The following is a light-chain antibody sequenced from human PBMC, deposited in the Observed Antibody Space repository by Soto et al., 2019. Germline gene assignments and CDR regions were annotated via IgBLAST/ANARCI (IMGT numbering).Light chain of an antibody. Sequence: ETVLTQSPATLSLSPGERVTLSCRASQSVCSGCLAWYQQKPGQSPRLLMYGASSRATGIPDRFSGSGSGTGFTLTISRLEPEDFAVYYCQHYGTTPWTFGPGTKVGIK. J-gene: IGKJ1*01. CDR3: QHYGTTPWT. V-gene: IGKV3-20*01. CDR2: GAS. CDR1: QSVCSGC.